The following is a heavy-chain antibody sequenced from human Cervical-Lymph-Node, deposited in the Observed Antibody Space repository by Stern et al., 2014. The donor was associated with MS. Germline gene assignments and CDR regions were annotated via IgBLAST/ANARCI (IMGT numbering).Heavy chain of an antibody. CDR1: GYLFDAYW. D-gene: IGHD5-12*01. Sequence: EVQLVQSGAEVKKPGESLKISCEASGYLFDAYWIGWVRQMSGRGLELVAIICPRDSNTRYSPPVQGQVTISADKSTSTAYLPWSSVKAPAPDIYFCARSPATPSGYDRFDYWGQGALVTVSS. V-gene: IGHV5-51*03. CDR2: ICPRDSNT. J-gene: IGHJ4*02. CDR3: ARSPATPSGYDRFDY.